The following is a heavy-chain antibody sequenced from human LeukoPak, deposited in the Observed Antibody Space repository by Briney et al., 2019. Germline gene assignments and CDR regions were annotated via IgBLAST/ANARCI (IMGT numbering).Heavy chain of an antibody. D-gene: IGHD6-13*01. CDR3: ARARQLSSYFYAMDV. Sequence: GRTLRLSCVASGFIFSSYGMHWVCQAPGKGLEWVAVIWYDGGYKYYVDSVKGRFTISRDNSKNTLYLQMNSLRVEDTAVYYCARARQLSSYFYAMDVWGQGTTVAVSS. CDR2: IWYDGGYK. CDR1: GFIFSSYG. V-gene: IGHV3-33*01. J-gene: IGHJ6*02.